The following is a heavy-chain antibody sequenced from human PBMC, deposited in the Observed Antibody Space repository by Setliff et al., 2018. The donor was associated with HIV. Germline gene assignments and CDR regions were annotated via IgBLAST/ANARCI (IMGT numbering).Heavy chain of an antibody. Sequence: LSLTCAVYGDSFSDYYRSWIRQPPGKGLEWIGEGDQSGSANYNPSLTGRGTISVDTLKRHFSLKLTSVTAADAAVYYCARGRQGPSYYDSTGLSRGRDFDFWGQGTLVTVSS. CDR1: GDSFSDYY. CDR3: ARGRQGPSYYDSTGLSRGRDFDF. D-gene: IGHD3-16*01. CDR2: GDQSGSA. J-gene: IGHJ4*02. V-gene: IGHV4-34*01.